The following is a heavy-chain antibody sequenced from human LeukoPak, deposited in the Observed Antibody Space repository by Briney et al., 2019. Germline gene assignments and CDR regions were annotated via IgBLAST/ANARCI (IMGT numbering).Heavy chain of an antibody. Sequence: ASVKVSCKASGYTFTSYYMHWMRQAPGQGLEWMGWINPNSGDTNYAQKFQGRVTMTRDTSISTAYVELSRLRSDDTAVYYCAREEASMKFDWGQGTLVTVPS. CDR3: AREEASMKFD. CDR1: GYTFTSYY. J-gene: IGHJ4*02. V-gene: IGHV1-2*02. CDR2: INPNSGDT.